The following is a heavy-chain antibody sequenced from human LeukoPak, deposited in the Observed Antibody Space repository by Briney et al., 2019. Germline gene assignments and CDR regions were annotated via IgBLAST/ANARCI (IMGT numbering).Heavy chain of an antibody. Sequence: ASVKVSCKTSGYTFTAYHIHWVRQAPGQGLEWRGWIYPNSGGTEYAQKFQGRVTMTSDMSLTTAYMELSGLGSDDTAVYYCVRENWHFGDWGQGTLVTVSS. CDR1: GYTFTAYH. CDR2: IYPNSGGT. D-gene: IGHD1-1*01. CDR3: VRENWHFGD. J-gene: IGHJ4*02. V-gene: IGHV1-2*02.